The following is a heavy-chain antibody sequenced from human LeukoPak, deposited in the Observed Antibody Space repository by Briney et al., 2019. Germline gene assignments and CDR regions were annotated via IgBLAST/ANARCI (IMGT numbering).Heavy chain of an antibody. Sequence: TSETLSLTCTVSGGSISSYYWSWIRQPPGKGLEWIGYIYYSGSTNYNPSLKSRVTISVDTSKNQFSLKLSSVTAADTAVYYCARARRHWFDPWGQGTLVTVSS. CDR2: IYYSGST. J-gene: IGHJ5*02. CDR3: ARARRHWFDP. CDR1: GGSISSYY. V-gene: IGHV4-59*12.